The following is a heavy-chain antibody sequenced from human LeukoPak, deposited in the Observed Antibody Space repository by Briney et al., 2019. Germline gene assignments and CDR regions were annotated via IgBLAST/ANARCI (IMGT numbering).Heavy chain of an antibody. J-gene: IGHJ4*02. CDR3: AREARAFDY. CDR2: ISSSGSTI. CDR1: GFIFNDYE. V-gene: IGHV3-48*03. Sequence: QSGGSLRLSCVASGFIFNDYEMNWVRQAPGKGLEWVSYISSSGSTIYYADSVKGRFTISRDNAKNSLYLRMNSLRAEDTAVYYCAREARAFDYWGQGTLVTVSS.